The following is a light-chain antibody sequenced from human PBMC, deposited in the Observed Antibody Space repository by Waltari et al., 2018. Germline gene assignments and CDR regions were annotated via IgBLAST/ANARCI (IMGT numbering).Light chain of an antibody. CDR1: ALARQY. Sequence: SFELTQPPSVSASPGQTARITCSGDALARQYIHWYQQKTGQAPVLLIKKDTERASGIPDRFSGSSSGTTVTLTISGVQAEDEADYYCQSADTSFSYRVFGGGTKVTVL. CDR3: QSADTSFSYRV. CDR2: KDT. V-gene: IGLV3-25*03. J-gene: IGLJ1*01.